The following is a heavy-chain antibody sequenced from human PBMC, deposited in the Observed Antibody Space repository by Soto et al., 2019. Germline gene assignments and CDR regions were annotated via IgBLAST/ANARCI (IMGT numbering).Heavy chain of an antibody. CDR3: ASSHGVGAVAEFDY. D-gene: IGHD6-19*01. V-gene: IGHV4-59*01. CDR2: IYYSGST. CDR1: GGSISSYY. J-gene: IGHJ4*02. Sequence: SETLSLTCTVSGGSISSYYWSWIRQPPGKGLEWIGYIYYSGSTNYNPSLKSRVTISVDTSKNQFSLKLSSVTAADTAVYYCASSHGVGAVAEFDYWGQGTLVTVSS.